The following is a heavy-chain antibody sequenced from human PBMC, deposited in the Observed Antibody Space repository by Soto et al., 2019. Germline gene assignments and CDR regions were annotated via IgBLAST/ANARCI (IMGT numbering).Heavy chain of an antibody. CDR2: ISGSGGST. CDR3: ATGRVWFGAGMDV. D-gene: IGHD3-10*01. Sequence: EVQLLESGGGLVQPGGSLRLSCAASGFTFSSYAMSWVRQAPGKGLEWVSAISGSGGSTYYADSVKGRFTISRDNSKNPLYLQMNSLRAEDTAVYYCATGRVWFGAGMDVWGQGTTVTVSS. V-gene: IGHV3-23*01. CDR1: GFTFSSYA. J-gene: IGHJ6*02.